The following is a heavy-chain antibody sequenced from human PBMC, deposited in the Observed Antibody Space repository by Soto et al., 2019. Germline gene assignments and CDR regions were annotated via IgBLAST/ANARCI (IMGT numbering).Heavy chain of an antibody. Sequence: QMQLVQSGAEVKKAGSSVNVSCKASGGTFSGYALTWVRQAPGQGLEWLGLIIPTFGSPTYAQRLRGRITITADKSSSTAYMELSALRVEDTAVYYCATVPSDSTGWYVDNWGQGTLVTVSS. D-gene: IGHD6-19*01. CDR2: IIPTFGSP. CDR3: ATVPSDSTGWYVDN. J-gene: IGHJ4*02. CDR1: GGTFSGYA. V-gene: IGHV1-69*06.